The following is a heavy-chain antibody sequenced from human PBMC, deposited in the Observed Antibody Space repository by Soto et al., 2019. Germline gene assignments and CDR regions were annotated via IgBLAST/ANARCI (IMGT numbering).Heavy chain of an antibody. J-gene: IGHJ6*02. D-gene: IGHD3-22*01. Sequence: ASVKVSCKASGYTFNNYGMHWVRQAPGQRLEWMGRISPYDDNTNYAQNLQGRVTMTTDTSTRTAYMELRSLRSDDTAVYYCARGGHYDSSGSRNYHYYGMDAWGQGTTVTVSS. CDR3: ARGGHYDSSGSRNYHYYGMDA. V-gene: IGHV1-18*01. CDR2: ISPYDDNT. CDR1: GYTFNNYG.